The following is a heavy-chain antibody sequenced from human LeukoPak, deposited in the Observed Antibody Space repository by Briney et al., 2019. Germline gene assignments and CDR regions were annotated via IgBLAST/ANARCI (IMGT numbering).Heavy chain of an antibody. Sequence: NPSETLSLTCTVSGGSISSSSYYWGWIRQPPGKGLEWIGSIYYSGSTYYNPSLKSRVTISVDTSKNQFSLKLSSVTAADTAVYYCARDAVPAAGTDYWGQGTLVTVSS. D-gene: IGHD2-2*01. J-gene: IGHJ4*02. V-gene: IGHV4-39*07. CDR3: ARDAVPAAGTDY. CDR1: GGSISSSSYY. CDR2: IYYSGST.